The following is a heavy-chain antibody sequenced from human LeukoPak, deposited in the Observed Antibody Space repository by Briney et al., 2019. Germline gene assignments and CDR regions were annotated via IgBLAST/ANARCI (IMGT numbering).Heavy chain of an antibody. CDR2: IQHSGIT. J-gene: IGHJ4*02. D-gene: IGHD5-24*01. V-gene: IGHV4-38-2*02. Sequence: SDTLSLTCPLSGYCINSGYYWGWVRPPPGQGLAWNGRIQHSGITYYNPSLKSRVTISVDTSKNQFSLKLSSVTAADTAVYYCARGAVEMATIKYSHPFDCWGQGTLVTVPS. CDR3: ARGAVEMATIKYSHPFDC. CDR1: GYCINSGYY.